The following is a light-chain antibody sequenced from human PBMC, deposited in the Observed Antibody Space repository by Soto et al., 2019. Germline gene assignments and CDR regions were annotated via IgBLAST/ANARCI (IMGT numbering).Light chain of an antibody. V-gene: IGKV1-5*01. CDR2: DAS. CDR1: QNIGNW. Sequence: DIQMTQSPSTLSASVGDRVTITCRASQNIGNWLAWYQQKPGKTPDLLIYDASSLESGVPLRFSGSGSGTEFTLTISSLQTEDSATYYCQQYNDEPWTFGQGTK. CDR3: QQYNDEPWT. J-gene: IGKJ1*01.